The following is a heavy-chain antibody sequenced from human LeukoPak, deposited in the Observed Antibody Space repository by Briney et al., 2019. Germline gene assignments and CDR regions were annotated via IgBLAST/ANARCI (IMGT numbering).Heavy chain of an antibody. V-gene: IGHV3-21*01. CDR2: ISSSSSYI. CDR1: GFTFSSYS. J-gene: IGHJ4*02. CDR3: ARDGTRVVPAAILPLDY. Sequence: SGGSLRLSCAASGFTFSSYSMNWVRQAPGKGLEWVSSISSSSSYIYYADSVKGRFTISRDNAKNSLYLQMNSLRAEDTAVYYCARDGTRVVPAAILPLDYWGQGTLVTVSS. D-gene: IGHD2-2*01.